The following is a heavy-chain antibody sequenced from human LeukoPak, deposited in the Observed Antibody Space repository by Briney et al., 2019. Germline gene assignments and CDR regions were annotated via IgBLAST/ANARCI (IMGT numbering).Heavy chain of an antibody. CDR1: GFTFSSYW. D-gene: IGHD7-27*01. V-gene: IGHV3-74*01. J-gene: IGHJ4*02. CDR3: ARDLTGNVFDD. CDR2: INSGGSSS. Sequence: AGPLRLSCAASGFTFSSYWMHWVRQAPGKGLVWVLRINSGGSSSISSASAEGRLTISRDSAKNTLYHQMNSLRAEDTAVYYCARDLTGNVFDDWGRGTLVTVSS.